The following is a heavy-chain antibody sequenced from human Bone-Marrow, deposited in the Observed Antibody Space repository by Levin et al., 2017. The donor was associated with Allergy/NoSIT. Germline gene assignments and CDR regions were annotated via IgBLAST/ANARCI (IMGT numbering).Heavy chain of an antibody. CDR1: GYTFTFYG. CDR2: ISPYNGDT. Sequence: AASVKVSCKTSGYTFTFYGISWVQQAPGQGLEWMGWISPYNGDTNYAQKLQGRVTMTTDTSTSTAYMELRSLRSDDTAVYYCAREMAETAADTFDFWGQGTMVSVSS. V-gene: IGHV1-18*01. D-gene: IGHD2-8*01. J-gene: IGHJ3*01. CDR3: AREMAETAADTFDF.